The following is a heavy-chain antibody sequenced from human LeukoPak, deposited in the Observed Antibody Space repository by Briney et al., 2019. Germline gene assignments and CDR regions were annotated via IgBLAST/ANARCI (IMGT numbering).Heavy chain of an antibody. CDR3: ARQPSGSYFDY. D-gene: IGHD1-26*01. CDR1: GYSFTSYW. CDR2: IYPGDSDT. J-gene: IGHJ4*02. Sequence: GESLKISCKGSGYSFTSYWTGWVRRMPGKGLEGMGIIYPGDSDTRYSPSFQGQVTISADKSISTAYLQWSSLKASDTAMYYCARQPSGSYFDYWGQGTLVTVSS. V-gene: IGHV5-51*01.